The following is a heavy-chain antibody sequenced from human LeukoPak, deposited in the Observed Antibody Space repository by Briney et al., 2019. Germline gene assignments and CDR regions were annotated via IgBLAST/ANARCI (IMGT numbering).Heavy chain of an antibody. J-gene: IGHJ4*02. CDR2: INPNSGST. CDR1: GYTFTGYY. D-gene: IGHD3-22*01. V-gene: IGHV1-2*02. Sequence: GASVKVSCKASGYTFTGYYMHWVRQAPGQGLEWMGWINPNSGSTNYAQKFQGRVTMTRDTSISTAYMELSRLRSDDTAVYYCARARHAWSMIVGGLDYWGQGTLVTVSS. CDR3: ARARHAWSMIVGGLDY.